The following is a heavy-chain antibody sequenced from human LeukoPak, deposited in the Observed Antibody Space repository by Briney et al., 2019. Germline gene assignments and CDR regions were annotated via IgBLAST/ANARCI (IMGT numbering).Heavy chain of an antibody. CDR3: ASGGSFDY. D-gene: IGHD4-23*01. V-gene: IGHV1-2*02. CDR2: INPNSGGT. J-gene: IGHJ4*02. Sequence: GSSVKVSCKASGGTFSSYAISWVRQAPGQGLEWMGWINPNSGGTNYAQKFQGRVTMTRDTSISTAYMELSRLRSDDTAVYYCASGGSFDYWGQGTLVTVSS. CDR1: GGTFSSYA.